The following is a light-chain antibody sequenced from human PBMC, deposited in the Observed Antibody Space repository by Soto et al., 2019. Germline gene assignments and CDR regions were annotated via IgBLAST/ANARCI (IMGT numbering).Light chain of an antibody. CDR1: QSLSSSY. J-gene: IGKJ1*01. Sequence: ELVLTQSPATLSVSPGERATLSCRASQSLSSSYLAWYQQKPGQPPRLLIYGASTRATGIPARFSGSGSGTEFTLTISSLQSVDFEVYSCQQYNNWPWTFGQGTKVDIK. CDR3: QQYNNWPWT. V-gene: IGKV3-15*01. CDR2: GAS.